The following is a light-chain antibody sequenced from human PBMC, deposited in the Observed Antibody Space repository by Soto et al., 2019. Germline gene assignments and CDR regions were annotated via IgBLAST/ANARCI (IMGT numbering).Light chain of an antibody. CDR2: GNE. V-gene: IGLV1-44*01. Sequence: QSVLTQPPSTSGTPGQRVTMSCSGSRSSIGSNVVEWYQQLPGTAPKLLIYGNEERPSGVPGRFSCSKSGTSASLAISGPQSEDEADYYCAAWDGSLNGVLFGGGTKLTVL. CDR1: RSSIGSNV. CDR3: AAWDGSLNGVL. J-gene: IGLJ2*01.